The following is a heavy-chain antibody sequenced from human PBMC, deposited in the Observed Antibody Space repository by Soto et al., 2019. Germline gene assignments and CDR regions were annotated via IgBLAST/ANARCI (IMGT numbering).Heavy chain of an antibody. J-gene: IGHJ4*02. CDR1: GDSFSSGDYK. D-gene: IGHD4-17*01. V-gene: IGHV4-30-4*01. CDR3: ARSGDYVAFDY. Sequence: QVQLQESGPGLVKPSQTLSLTCTVSGDSFSSGDYKWSWIRQPPGKGLEWIGYTYYSGYTYNNPTLKRRLTMSVDTPKNQFSLKLSSVTAADTAVYYCARSGDYVAFDYSGQGTLVTVS. CDR2: TYYSGYT.